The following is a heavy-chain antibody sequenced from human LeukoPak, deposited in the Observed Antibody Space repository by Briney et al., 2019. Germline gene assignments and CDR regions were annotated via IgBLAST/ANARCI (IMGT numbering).Heavy chain of an antibody. J-gene: IGHJ3*02. Sequence: LETLSRTCIVSGYSIHSGYYWGWVRQPPGKGLEWIGSIYHSGSTYYNPSLKSRVTISVDTSKNQFSLNLSSVTAEDTAVYYCARDGGARGYSFIRGQNAFDIWGQGTMVTVSS. CDR1: GYSIHSGYY. V-gene: IGHV4-38-2*02. D-gene: IGHD5-18*01. CDR3: ARDGGARGYSFIRGQNAFDI. CDR2: IYHSGST.